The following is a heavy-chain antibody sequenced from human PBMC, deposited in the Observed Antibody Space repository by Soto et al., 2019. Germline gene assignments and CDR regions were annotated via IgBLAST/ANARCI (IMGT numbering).Heavy chain of an antibody. D-gene: IGHD3-3*01. CDR3: ARAGRQVYYESPSLDNAYYYYMAG. J-gene: IGHJ6*03. V-gene: IGHV3-23*01. Sequence: EVPLLESGGGLVQPGGSLRLSCAASGFTFSSYARSWVRQAPGKGLECVSAISGRGGVTYYADSVKGRFTISRDNSKNTLYLQMHCLRAEDTAVSYSARAGRQVYYESPSLDNAYYYYMAGWGKGNTLTVS. CDR2: ISGRGGVT. CDR1: GFTFSSYA.